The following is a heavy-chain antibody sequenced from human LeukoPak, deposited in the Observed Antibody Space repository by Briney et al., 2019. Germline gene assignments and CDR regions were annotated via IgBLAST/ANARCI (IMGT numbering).Heavy chain of an antibody. V-gene: IGHV4-61*02. CDR3: ARAYGDYEGDAFDI. CDR2: IHTSGST. CDR1: GGSISSGSYY. Sequence: SETLSLTCTVSGGSISSGSYYWSWIRQPAGKGLEWIGRIHTSGSTNYNPSLKSRVTISVDTSKNQFSLKLCSVTAADTAVYYCARAYGDYEGDAFDIWGQGTMVTVSS. J-gene: IGHJ3*02. D-gene: IGHD4-17*01.